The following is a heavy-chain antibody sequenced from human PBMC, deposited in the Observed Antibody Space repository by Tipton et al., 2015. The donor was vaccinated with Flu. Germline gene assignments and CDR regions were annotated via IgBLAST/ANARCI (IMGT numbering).Heavy chain of an antibody. D-gene: IGHD3-10*01. Sequence: TLSLTCTASGAPISTYYWSWIRQPPGKGLEWIGYIYHSGSAEYNPSLKSRVTISVDTSKNQFSLKLNSLTAADTAVYYCVSRADWFDPWGQGTLVTVSS. CDR1: GAPISTYY. CDR3: VSRADWFDP. CDR2: IYHSGSA. J-gene: IGHJ5*02. V-gene: IGHV4-59*08.